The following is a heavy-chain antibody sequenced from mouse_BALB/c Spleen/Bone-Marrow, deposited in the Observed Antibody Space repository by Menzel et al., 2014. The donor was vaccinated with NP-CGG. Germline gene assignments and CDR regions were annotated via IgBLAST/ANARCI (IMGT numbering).Heavy chain of an antibody. J-gene: IGHJ4*01. V-gene: IGHV14-3*02. CDR1: GFNIKDTY. D-gene: IGHD1-1*01. CDR3: ARYYYRTMDY. CDR2: IDPANGNT. Sequence: EVQLQESGAELVKPGASVKLSCTASGFNIKDTYMHWVKQRSEQGLEWIGRIDPANGNTKYDPKFQGRATVTADTSSSTAYLQLSSLTSEDTAVYYCARYYYRTMDYWGQGTSVTVSS.